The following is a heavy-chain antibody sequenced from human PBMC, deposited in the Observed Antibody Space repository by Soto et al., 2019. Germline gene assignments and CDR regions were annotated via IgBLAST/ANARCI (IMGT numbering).Heavy chain of an antibody. D-gene: IGHD6-13*01. Sequence: QVQLVESGGGVVQPGRSLRLSCAASGFTFSSYGMHWVRQAPGKGLEWVAVIWYDGSNKYYADSVKGRFTISRDNSKNMLDLQMNSLRGEDRAVYYCASDGLVAAAGFDYWGQGTLVTVSS. CDR3: ASDGLVAAAGFDY. CDR2: IWYDGSNK. J-gene: IGHJ4*02. V-gene: IGHV3-33*01. CDR1: GFTFSSYG.